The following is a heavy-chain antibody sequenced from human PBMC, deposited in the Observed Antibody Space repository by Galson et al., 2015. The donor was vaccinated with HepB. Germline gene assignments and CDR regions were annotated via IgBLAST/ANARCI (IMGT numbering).Heavy chain of an antibody. CDR1: GYTFTSYG. V-gene: IGHV1-18*04. CDR3: ARDSGYSSGWYSKGIDY. D-gene: IGHD6-19*01. J-gene: IGHJ4*02. CDR2: ISAYNGNT. Sequence: SVKVSCKASGYTFTSYGISWVRQAPGQGLEWVGWISAYNGNTNYAQKLQGRVTMTTDTSTSTAYMELRSLRSDDTAVYYCARDSGYSSGWYSKGIDYWGQGTLVTVSS.